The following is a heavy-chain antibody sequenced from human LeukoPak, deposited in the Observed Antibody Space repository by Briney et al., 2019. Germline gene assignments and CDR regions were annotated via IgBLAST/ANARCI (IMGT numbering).Heavy chain of an antibody. CDR2: INQGGSEK. Sequence: GGSLRLSCAASGFTFSNYWMRWVRQAPGKGLEWVANINQGGSEKYHVDSVRGRFTISRDNAKSSLYLQMNSLRVDDTAVYYCARDGYRSAMDVCGQGTTVTVSS. J-gene: IGHJ6*02. V-gene: IGHV3-7*01. D-gene: IGHD6-25*01. CDR1: GFTFSNYW. CDR3: ARDGYRSAMDV.